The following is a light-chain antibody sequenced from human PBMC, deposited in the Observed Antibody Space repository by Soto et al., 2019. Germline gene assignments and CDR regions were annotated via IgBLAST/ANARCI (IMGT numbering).Light chain of an antibody. J-gene: IGLJ2*01. CDR3: QVWDSSTVV. CDR1: KLGDKY. V-gene: IGLV3-1*01. CDR2: QDK. Sequence: SYELTQPPSVSVSPGQTASITCSGDKLGDKYACWYQQKPGQSPVLVIYQDKKRPSGIPERFSGSNSGNTATLTISGTQAMDEADYYCQVWDSSTVVFGGGTKVTVL.